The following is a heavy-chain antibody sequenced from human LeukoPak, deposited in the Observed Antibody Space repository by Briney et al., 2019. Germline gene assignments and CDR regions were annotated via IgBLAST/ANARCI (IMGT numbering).Heavy chain of an antibody. D-gene: IGHD6-19*01. Sequence: PGGSLRLSCAASGFTFGSYAMSWVRQAPGKGLEWVSAISGSGGSTYYADSVKGRFTISRDNSKNTLYLQMNSLRAEDTAVYYCAKASRIAVAGTGLDYWGQGTLVTVSS. CDR2: ISGSGGST. CDR3: AKASRIAVAGTGLDY. V-gene: IGHV3-23*01. CDR1: GFTFGSYA. J-gene: IGHJ4*02.